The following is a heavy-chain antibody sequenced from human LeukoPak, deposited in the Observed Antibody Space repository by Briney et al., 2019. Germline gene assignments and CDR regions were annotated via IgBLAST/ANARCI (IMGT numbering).Heavy chain of an antibody. J-gene: IGHJ6*02. CDR2: ISDDGSRK. Sequence: GGSLRLSCVASEFSFSSHVIHWVRQAPGQGLEWVAMISDDGSRKYHADSVKGRFSISRDNSKNTLFLQMNSLRVDDTAVYYCARVRVYGMDVWGQGTTVTVSS. CDR1: EFSFSSHV. V-gene: IGHV3-30-3*01. CDR3: ARVRVYGMDV.